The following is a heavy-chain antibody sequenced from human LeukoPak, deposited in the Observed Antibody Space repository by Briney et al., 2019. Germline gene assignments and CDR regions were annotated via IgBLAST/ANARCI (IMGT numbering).Heavy chain of an antibody. CDR2: SSSSGSSGSTI. CDR1: GFIFSSSE. CDR3: ARSGRARRGAFDI. D-gene: IGHD3-10*01. V-gene: IGHV3-48*03. J-gene: IGHJ3*02. Sequence: GGSLRLSCVASGFIFSSSEMNWVRQAPGKGLEWLSYSSSSGSSGSTIYYADSVKGRFTISRDNAKKSLYLRMNSLRAEDTAVYFCARSGRARRGAFDIWGQGTLVSVSS.